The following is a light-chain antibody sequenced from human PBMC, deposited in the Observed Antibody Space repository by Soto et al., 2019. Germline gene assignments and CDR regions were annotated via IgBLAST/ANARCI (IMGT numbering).Light chain of an antibody. CDR3: QVWDSSSDHVV. J-gene: IGLJ2*01. Sequence: QSVLTQPPSVSGAPGQRVTISCTGSSSNIGAGYGVHWYQQLPGTAPKLLIYINNNRPSGVPDRFSGSKSGTSASLAITGLQPEDEADYYCQVWDSSSDHVVFGGGTKLTVL. CDR1: SSNIGAGYG. CDR2: INN. V-gene: IGLV1-40*01.